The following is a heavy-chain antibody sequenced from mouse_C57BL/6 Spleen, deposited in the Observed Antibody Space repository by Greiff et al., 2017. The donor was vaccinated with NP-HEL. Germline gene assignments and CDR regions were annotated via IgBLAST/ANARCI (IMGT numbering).Heavy chain of an antibody. J-gene: IGHJ3*01. V-gene: IGHV1-82*01. CDR3: ARLSGYE. CDR2: IYPGDGDT. D-gene: IGHD2-2*01. Sequence: VQLQESGPELVKPGASVKISCKASGYAFSSSWMNWVKQRPGKGLEWIGRIYPGDGDTNYNGKFKGKATLTADKSSSTAYMQLSSLTSEDSAVYFCARLSGYEWGQGTLVTVSA. CDR1: GYAFSSSW.